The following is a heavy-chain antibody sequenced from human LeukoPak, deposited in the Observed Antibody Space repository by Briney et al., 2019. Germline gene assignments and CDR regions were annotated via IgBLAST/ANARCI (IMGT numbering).Heavy chain of an antibody. CDR1: GGSISSTSYY. Sequence: PSETLSLTCSVSGGSISSTSYYWAWIRQPPGKGLGWIGSIYYSGNTYYNPSLKGRVIISVDTSKNQFSLTLSSVTAADRAVYYCASEIVAAGTDYWGQGTLVTVSS. V-gene: IGHV4-39*01. CDR2: IYYSGNT. D-gene: IGHD6-13*01. CDR3: ASEIVAAGTDY. J-gene: IGHJ4*02.